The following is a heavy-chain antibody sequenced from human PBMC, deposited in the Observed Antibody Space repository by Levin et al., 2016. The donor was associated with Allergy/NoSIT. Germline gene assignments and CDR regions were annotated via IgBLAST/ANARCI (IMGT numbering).Heavy chain of an antibody. CDR1: GFTFSDYY. CDR2: ISSSGSTI. D-gene: IGHD3-10*01. CDR3: ARDEGVVVRGYYYYGMDV. J-gene: IGHJ6*02. Sequence: GGSLRLSCAASGFTFSDYYMSWIRQAPGKGLEWVSYISSSGSTIYYADSVKGRFTISRDNAKNSLYLQMNSLRAEDTAVYYCARDEGVVVRGYYYYGMDVWGQGTTVTVSS. V-gene: IGHV3-11*01.